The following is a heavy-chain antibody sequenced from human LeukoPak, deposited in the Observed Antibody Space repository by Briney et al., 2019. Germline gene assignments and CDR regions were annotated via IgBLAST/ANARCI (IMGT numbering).Heavy chain of an antibody. D-gene: IGHD3-10*01. V-gene: IGHV4-38-2*02. CDR1: GYSISSGYY. Sequence: SETLSLTCTVSGYSISSGYYWGWIRQPPGKGLEWIGSIYHSGSTYYNPSLKSRVTISVDTSKNQFSLKLISVTAADTAVYYCARSNSGSYYRLDYWGQGTLVTVSS. CDR3: ARSNSGSYYRLDY. CDR2: IYHSGST. J-gene: IGHJ4*02.